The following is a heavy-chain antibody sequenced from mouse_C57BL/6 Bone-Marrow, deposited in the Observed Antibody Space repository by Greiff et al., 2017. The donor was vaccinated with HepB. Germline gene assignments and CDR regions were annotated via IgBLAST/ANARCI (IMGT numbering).Heavy chain of an antibody. Sequence: EVKVVESGPELVQPGASVKISCKASGYSFTDYNMTWVKQSNGKSLEWIGVINPNYGNTNYNQNYKGKATLTVDPSSSTAYLQLTSLTSEDAAVYCGARGEEYGYDGFDYWGQGTTLTVSS. V-gene: IGHV1-39*01. CDR3: ARGEEYGYDGFDY. J-gene: IGHJ2*01. D-gene: IGHD2-2*01. CDR2: INPNYGNT. CDR1: GYSFTDYN.